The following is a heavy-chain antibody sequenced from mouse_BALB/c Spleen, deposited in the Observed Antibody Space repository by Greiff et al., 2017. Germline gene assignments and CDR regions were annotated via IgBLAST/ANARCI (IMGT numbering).Heavy chain of an antibody. J-gene: IGHJ4*01. V-gene: IGHV1-7*01. CDR1: GYTFTSYW. Sequence: VQLQESGAELAKPGASVKMSCKASGYTFTSYWMHWVKQRPGQGLEWIGYINPSTGYTEYNQKFKDKATLTADKSSSTAYMQLSSLTSEDSAVYYCARQEKRGYTYAMDYWGQGTSVTVSS. D-gene: IGHD2-2*01. CDR2: INPSTGYT. CDR3: ARQEKRGYTYAMDY.